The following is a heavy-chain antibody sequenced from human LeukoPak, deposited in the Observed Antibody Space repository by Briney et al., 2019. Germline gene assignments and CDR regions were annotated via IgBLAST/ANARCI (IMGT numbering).Heavy chain of an antibody. J-gene: IGHJ4*02. CDR3: ARDQPFDY. CDR1: GGSFSGYY. CDR2: INHSGST. V-gene: IGHV4-34*01. Sequence: ASETLSLTCAVYGGSFSGYYWSWIRQPPGKGLEWIGEINHSGSTNYNPSLKSRVTISVDTSKNQFSLKLSSVTAADTAVYYCARDQPFDYWGQGTLVTVSS.